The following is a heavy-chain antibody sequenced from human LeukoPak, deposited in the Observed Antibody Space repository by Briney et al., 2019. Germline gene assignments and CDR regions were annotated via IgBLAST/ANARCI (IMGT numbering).Heavy chain of an antibody. CDR2: ISYDGSNK. Sequence: HSGGSLRLSCAASGFTFSSYGMHWVRQAPGKGLEWVAVISYDGSNKYYADSVKGRFTISRDNSKNTLYLQMNSLRAEDTAVYYCARDRYDFWSGWGARRNSNDYWGQGTLVTVSS. CDR3: ARDRYDFWSGWGARRNSNDY. V-gene: IGHV3-30*19. D-gene: IGHD3-3*01. J-gene: IGHJ4*02. CDR1: GFTFSSYG.